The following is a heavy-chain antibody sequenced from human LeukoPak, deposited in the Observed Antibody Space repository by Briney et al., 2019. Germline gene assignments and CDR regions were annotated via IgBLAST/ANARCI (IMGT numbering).Heavy chain of an antibody. Sequence: GGSLRLSCAASGFTFSSYGMHWVRQAPGKGLEWVTFIRYDGSKKYYADSVKGRFTISRDSFKNTLYLQMNSLRPEDTAVYYCAKEGDYYGSGSYRDGFDIWGQGTRATVSS. CDR2: IRYDGSKK. V-gene: IGHV3-30*02. CDR3: AKEGDYYGSGSYRDGFDI. CDR1: GFTFSSYG. D-gene: IGHD3-10*01. J-gene: IGHJ3*02.